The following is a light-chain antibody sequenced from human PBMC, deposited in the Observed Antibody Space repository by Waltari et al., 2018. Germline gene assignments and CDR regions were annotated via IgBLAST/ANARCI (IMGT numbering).Light chain of an antibody. CDR1: SSDVGGYNY. Sequence: QSALTQPPSASGSPGQSVTISCTGSSSDVGGYNYVSWYHQHPGKAPKLMSYDDTKRPSGGPDRLSGSKSGNTAARTVSGLQAEDEADYYCSSYTDSTNLLFGGGTKLAVL. CDR3: SSYTDSTNLL. J-gene: IGLJ2*01. CDR2: DDT. V-gene: IGLV2-8*01.